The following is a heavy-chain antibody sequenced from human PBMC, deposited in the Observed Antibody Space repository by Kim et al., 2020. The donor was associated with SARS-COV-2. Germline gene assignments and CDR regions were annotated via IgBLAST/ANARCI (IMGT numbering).Heavy chain of an antibody. CDR1: GFTFSSYS. V-gene: IGHV3-21*01. J-gene: IGHJ2*01. CDR3: ANFDWLLPNWYFDL. CDR2: ISSSSSYI. D-gene: IGHD3-9*01. Sequence: GGSLRLSCAASGFTFSSYSMNWVRQAPGKGLEWVSSISSSSSYIYYADSEKGRFTISRDNAKNSLYLQMNSLRAEDTAVYYCANFDWLLPNWYFDLWGRGTLGTVSS.